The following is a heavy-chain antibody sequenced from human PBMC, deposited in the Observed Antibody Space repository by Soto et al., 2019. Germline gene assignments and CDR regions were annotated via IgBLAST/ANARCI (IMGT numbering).Heavy chain of an antibody. CDR2: ISSNGRTI. CDR3: ARVRSSTTSVYYYYMDL. J-gene: IGHJ6*03. D-gene: IGHD2-2*01. Sequence: GGSLRLSCAGSGFSFSTFGINWVRQAPGKGLEWVSYISSNGRTIYYADSVQGRFTISRDNAQNSLYLQMSSLRSEDTAVYYCARVRSSTTSVYYYYMDLWGKGTTVTVSS. V-gene: IGHV3-48*01. CDR1: GFSFSTFG.